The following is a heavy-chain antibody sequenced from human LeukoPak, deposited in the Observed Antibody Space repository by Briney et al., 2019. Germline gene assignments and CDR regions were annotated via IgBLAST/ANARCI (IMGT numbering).Heavy chain of an antibody. Sequence: GGSLRLSCAVSGFTLSSYSMNWVRQAPGKGLEWVSSISSSSSHIYYADSVKGRFTISRDNAKNSLYLQMNSLRAEDTAVYYCANTILTGALWGQGTLVTVSS. D-gene: IGHD2-2*02. CDR2: ISSSSSHI. V-gene: IGHV3-21*01. CDR3: ANTILTGAL. CDR1: GFTLSSYS. J-gene: IGHJ4*02.